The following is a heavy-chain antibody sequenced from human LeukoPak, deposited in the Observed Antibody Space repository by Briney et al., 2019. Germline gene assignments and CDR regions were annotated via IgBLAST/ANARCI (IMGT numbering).Heavy chain of an antibody. D-gene: IGHD3-9*01. CDR1: GYTFTGYY. CDR2: INPNSGGT. J-gene: IGHJ4*02. CDR3: AREHNGLRYFDWLLDGPDY. V-gene: IGHV1-2*02. Sequence: GASVKVSCKASGYTFTGYYMHWVRQAPGQGLEWMGWINPNSGGTNYAQKFQGRVTMTRDTSISTAYMELSRLRSDDTAVYYCAREHNGLRYFDWLLDGPDYWGQGTLVTVSS.